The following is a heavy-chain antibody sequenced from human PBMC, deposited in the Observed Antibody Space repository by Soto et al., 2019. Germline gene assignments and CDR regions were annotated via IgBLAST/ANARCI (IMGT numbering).Heavy chain of an antibody. V-gene: IGHV4-59*01. CDR3: ARVGDRSSYFFYSDY. J-gene: IGHJ4*01. CDR1: GGSISGYY. D-gene: IGHD3-22*01. CDR2: IHYSGSA. Sequence: SETLSLTCTVSGGSISGYYWTWTRQPPGKGLEWIGYIHYSGSANYNPSLKSRVTISVDTSKNQFSLKMSSVTAADTAVYYCARVGDRSSYFFYSDYWGQGTLVTVSS.